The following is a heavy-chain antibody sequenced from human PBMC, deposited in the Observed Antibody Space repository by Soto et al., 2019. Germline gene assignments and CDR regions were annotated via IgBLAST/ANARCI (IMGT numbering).Heavy chain of an antibody. Sequence: QLQLQESGSGLVKPSQTLSLTCAVSGGSISSGGYSWSWIRQPPGKGLEWIGYIYHSGSTYYNPSLKSRVTLSVDRSKNQCSLKLSSVTAADTAVYYCARGLGGTANAFDIWGQGTMVTVSS. J-gene: IGHJ3*02. CDR3: ARGLGGTANAFDI. V-gene: IGHV4-30-2*01. CDR1: GGSISSGGYS. CDR2: IYHSGST. D-gene: IGHD1-26*01.